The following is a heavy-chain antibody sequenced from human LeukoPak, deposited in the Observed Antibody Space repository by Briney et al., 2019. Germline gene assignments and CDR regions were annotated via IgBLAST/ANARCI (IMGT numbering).Heavy chain of an antibody. J-gene: IGHJ4*02. CDR3: AKSASSYCSSTSCLNYYFDY. CDR2: ISGSGGST. Sequence: GGSLRLSCAASGFTFSSYAMNWVRLAPGKGLEWVSTISGSGGSTYYADSVKGRFTISRDNSKNTLYLQMNSLRAEDTDVYYCAKSASSYCSSTSCLNYYFDYWGQGTLVTVSS. D-gene: IGHD2-2*01. CDR1: GFTFSSYA. V-gene: IGHV3-23*01.